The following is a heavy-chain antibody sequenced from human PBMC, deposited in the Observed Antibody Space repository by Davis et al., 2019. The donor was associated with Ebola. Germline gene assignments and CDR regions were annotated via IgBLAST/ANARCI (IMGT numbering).Heavy chain of an antibody. CDR1: NCSISSLY. J-gene: IGHJ4*02. CDR3: SERGSSV. Sequence: PGASLTLSCIVYNCSISSLYWNWIRQRIGMGLEWFGSIYYTVSPNYNSSLASRTTISVDTSKNQFSLKLTSVTAADTAMHYCSERGSSVWGQGTLVTVSS. D-gene: IGHD3-10*01. CDR2: IYYTVSP. V-gene: IGHV4-59*03.